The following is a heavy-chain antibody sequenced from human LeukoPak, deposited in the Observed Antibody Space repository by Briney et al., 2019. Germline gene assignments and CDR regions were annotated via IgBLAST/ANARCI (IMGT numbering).Heavy chain of an antibody. CDR2: IYYSGST. CDR1: GGSISSSSYY. Sequence: SETLSLTCTVSGGSISSSSYYWGWIRQPPGKGLERIGSIYYSGSTYYNPSLKSRVTISVDTSKNQFSLKLSSVTAADTAVYYCARHVNDFWSGYYTTFDYWGQGTLVTVSS. J-gene: IGHJ4*02. D-gene: IGHD3-3*01. V-gene: IGHV4-39*01. CDR3: ARHVNDFWSGYYTTFDY.